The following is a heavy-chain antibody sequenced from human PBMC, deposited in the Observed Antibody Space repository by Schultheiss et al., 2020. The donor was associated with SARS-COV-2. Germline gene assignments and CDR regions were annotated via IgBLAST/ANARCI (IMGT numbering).Heavy chain of an antibody. CDR1: GGSISSYY. CDR2: IYYSGST. CDR3: ARGMVYYYYGMDV. J-gene: IGHJ6*02. Sequence: SETLSLTCTVSGGSISSYYWSWIRQHPGKGLEWIGYIYYSGSTYYNPSLKSQVTISVDTSKNQFSLKLSSVTAADTAVYYCARGMVYYYYGMDVWGQGTTVTVSS. V-gene: IGHV4-59*01. D-gene: IGHD3-10*01.